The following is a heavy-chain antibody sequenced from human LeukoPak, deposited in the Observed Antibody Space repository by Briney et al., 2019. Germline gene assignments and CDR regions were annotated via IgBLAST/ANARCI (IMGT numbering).Heavy chain of an antibody. CDR2: IYYDRST. V-gene: IGHV4-39*07. J-gene: IGHJ4*02. CDR1: GGSISSSSYY. D-gene: IGHD1-7*01. CDR3: ARTGKTLLNYDFDY. Sequence: SETLSLTCTVSGGSISSSSYYWGWIRQPPGKGLEWIGNIYYDRSTYYNPSLKSRVTISVDTSKNQFSLKLNSVTAADTAVYYCARTGKTLLNYDFDYWGQGTLVPVSS.